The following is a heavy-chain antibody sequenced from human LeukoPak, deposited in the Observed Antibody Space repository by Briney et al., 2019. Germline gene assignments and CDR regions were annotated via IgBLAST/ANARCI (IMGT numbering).Heavy chain of an antibody. D-gene: IGHD6-13*01. J-gene: IGHJ4*02. CDR3: ATAPRPVATSPYSSSWYGWLDY. V-gene: IGHV1-24*01. Sequence: GASVKVSCKVSGYTLTELSMHWVRQAPGKGLEWMGGFDPEDGETIYAQKFQGRVTMTEDTSTDTAYMELSSLRSEDTAVYYCATAPRPVATSPYSSSWYGWLDYWGQGTLVTVSS. CDR2: FDPEDGET. CDR1: GYTLTELS.